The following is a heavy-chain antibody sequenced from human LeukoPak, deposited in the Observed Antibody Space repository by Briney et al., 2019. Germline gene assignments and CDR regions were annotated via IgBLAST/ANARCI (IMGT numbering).Heavy chain of an antibody. D-gene: IGHD5-18*01. Sequence: SVKVSCKASGGTFSSYAISWVRRAPGQGLDWMGRIIPILGIANYAQKFQGRVTITADKSTSTAYMELSSLRSEDTAVYYCARVNGGYSYGDFDYWGQGTLVTVSS. J-gene: IGHJ4*02. CDR3: ARVNGGYSYGDFDY. CDR1: GGTFSSYA. V-gene: IGHV1-69*04. CDR2: IIPILGIA.